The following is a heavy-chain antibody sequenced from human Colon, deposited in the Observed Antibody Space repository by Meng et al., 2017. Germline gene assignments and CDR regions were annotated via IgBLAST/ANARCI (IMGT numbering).Heavy chain of an antibody. D-gene: IGHD4-17*01. CDR2: IDHFGIS. J-gene: IGHJ5*02. V-gene: IGHV4-34*02. CDR3: ATGLRHGDWFDP. CDR1: GGPFSGFY. Sequence: QVHIQQGGAGLLKPSETLSLTCAVSGGPFSGFYWSWIRQPPGKGLEWIGEIDHFGISNYNSSLKGRLTMSVDTSKKQISLTLTSVTAADTAVYYCATGLRHGDWFDPWGPGTLVTVSS.